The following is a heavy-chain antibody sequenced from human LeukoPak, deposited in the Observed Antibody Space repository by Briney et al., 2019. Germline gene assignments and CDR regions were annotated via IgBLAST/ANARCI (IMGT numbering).Heavy chain of an antibody. Sequence: SVKVSCKASGGTFSSYAISWVRQAPGQGLEWMGGIIPIFGTANYAQKFQCRVTITTDESTSTAYMELSSLRSEDTAVYYCARGPLTTVTTAFSYYYYYMDVWGKGTTVTVSS. CDR3: ARGPLTTVTTAFSYYYYYMDV. CDR2: IIPIFGTA. D-gene: IGHD4-11*01. V-gene: IGHV1-69*05. J-gene: IGHJ6*03. CDR1: GGTFSSYA.